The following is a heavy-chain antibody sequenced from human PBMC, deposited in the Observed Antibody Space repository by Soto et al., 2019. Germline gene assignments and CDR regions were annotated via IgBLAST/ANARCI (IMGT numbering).Heavy chain of an antibody. Sequence: GGSLRLSCAASGFTFSSYWMSWVRQAPGKGLEWVANIKQDGSEKYYVDSVKGRFTISRDNAKNSLYLQMNSLRAEDTAVYYCARAGSVVVPAADNWFDPWGQGTLVTVSS. CDR1: GFTFSSYW. D-gene: IGHD2-2*01. CDR2: IKQDGSEK. CDR3: ARAGSVVVPAADNWFDP. J-gene: IGHJ5*02. V-gene: IGHV3-7*01.